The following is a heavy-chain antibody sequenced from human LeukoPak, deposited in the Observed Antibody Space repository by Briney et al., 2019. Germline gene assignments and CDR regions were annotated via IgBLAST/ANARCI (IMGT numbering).Heavy chain of an antibody. V-gene: IGHV3-23*01. Sequence: GGSLRLSCAASGFTFSIYAMSWVRQAPGKGMEWVSAISGSGGTAYYADSVKGRFTISRDNSKNTLYLQMNSVRDEDTAVYYCARDLVPNYYYDSSGNYRGQGTLVTVSS. D-gene: IGHD3-22*01. CDR2: ISGSGGTA. J-gene: IGHJ4*02. CDR3: ARDLVPNYYYDSSGNY. CDR1: GFTFSIYA.